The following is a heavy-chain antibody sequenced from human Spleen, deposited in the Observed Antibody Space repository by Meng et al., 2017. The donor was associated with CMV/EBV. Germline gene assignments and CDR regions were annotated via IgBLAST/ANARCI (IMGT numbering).Heavy chain of an antibody. CDR2: IKSKTDGGTT. V-gene: IGHV3-15*01. Sequence: GGSLRLSCAASGFTFSNAWMSWVRQAPGKGLEWVGRIKSKTDGGTTDYAAPVKGRFTISRDDSKNTLYLQMNSLKTEDTAVYYCTTAGGGYDFWSGYPIGYYYYGMDVWGQGTTVTVSS. CDR3: TTAGGGYDFWSGYPIGYYYYGMDV. D-gene: IGHD3-3*01. J-gene: IGHJ6*02. CDR1: GFTFSNAW.